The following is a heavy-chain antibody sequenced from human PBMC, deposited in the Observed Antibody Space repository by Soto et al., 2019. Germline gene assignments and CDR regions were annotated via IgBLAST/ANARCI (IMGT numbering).Heavy chain of an antibody. CDR1: GGSISSSSYY. Sequence: SETLSLTCTVSGGSISSSSYYWGWIRQPPGKGLEWIGSIYYSGSTYYNPSLKSRVTISVDTSKNQFSLKLSSVTAADTAVYYCARHKAVADALDYWGQGTLVTVSS. D-gene: IGHD6-19*01. CDR2: IYYSGST. J-gene: IGHJ4*02. CDR3: ARHKAVADALDY. V-gene: IGHV4-39*01.